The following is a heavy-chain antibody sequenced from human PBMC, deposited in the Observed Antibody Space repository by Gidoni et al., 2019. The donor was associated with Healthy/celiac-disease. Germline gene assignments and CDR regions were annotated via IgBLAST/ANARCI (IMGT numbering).Heavy chain of an antibody. CDR2: IYYSGST. V-gene: IGHV4-39*01. Sequence: QLQLQESGPGLVKPSETLSLTCTASGGSISSSSYYWGWLRQPPGKGLGWIGCIYYSGSTYYNPALRSRVTISVDTSKNQFSLKLSSVTAADTAVYYCARQARYCSGGSCDNWFDPWGQGTLVTVSS. CDR1: GGSISSSSYY. J-gene: IGHJ5*02. CDR3: ARQARYCSGGSCDNWFDP. D-gene: IGHD2-15*01.